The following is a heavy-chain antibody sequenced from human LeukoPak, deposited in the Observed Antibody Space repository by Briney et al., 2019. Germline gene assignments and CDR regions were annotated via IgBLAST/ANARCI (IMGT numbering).Heavy chain of an antibody. J-gene: IGHJ1*01. D-gene: IGHD3-22*01. CDR2: IIPIFGTA. Sequence: ASVKVSCKASGYTFTSYGISWVRQAPGQGLDWMGWIIPIFGTANYVQKFQGRVTITTDESTRTAYMELSSLRSEDTAVYYCASNYDSSTIEYFQHWGQGTLVTVSS. CDR3: ASNYDSSTIEYFQH. V-gene: IGHV1-69*05. CDR1: GYTFTSYG.